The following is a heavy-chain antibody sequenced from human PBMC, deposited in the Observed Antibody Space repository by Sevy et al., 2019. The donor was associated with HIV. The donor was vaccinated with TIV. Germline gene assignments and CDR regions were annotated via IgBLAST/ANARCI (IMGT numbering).Heavy chain of an antibody. D-gene: IGHD6-13*01. V-gene: IGHV3-23*01. CDR3: AKDPGSVAAGIPIDY. CDR2: ISGSGGST. Sequence: GGSLRLSCAASGFTFSSYAMGWVRQAPGKGLEWVSAISGSGGSTYYADSVKGRFTISRDNSKNTLYLQMNSLRAEDTAVYYCAKDPGSVAAGIPIDYWGQGTLVTVSS. J-gene: IGHJ4*02. CDR1: GFTFSSYA.